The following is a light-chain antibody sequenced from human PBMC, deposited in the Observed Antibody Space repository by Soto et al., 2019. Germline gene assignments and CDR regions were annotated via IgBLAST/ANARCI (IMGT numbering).Light chain of an antibody. J-gene: IGLJ3*02. CDR2: EVS. V-gene: IGLV2-14*01. CDR1: SSDVGGYNY. CDR3: SSYTSSSTWV. Sequence: QSALTQPASVSGSPGQSITISCTGTSSDVGGYNYVSWYQQHPGKAPKLMIYEVSNRPSGVSNRFSGSKSGNTASLTISGVHAEDEADYYCSSYTSSSTWVFGGGTKLTVL.